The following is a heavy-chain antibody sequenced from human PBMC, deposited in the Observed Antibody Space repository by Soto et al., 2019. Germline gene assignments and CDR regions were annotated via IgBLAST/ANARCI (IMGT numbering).Heavy chain of an antibody. V-gene: IGHV1-18*01. CDR1: GYTFTSYG. CDR2: ISAYNGNT. Sequence: QVQLVQSGAEVKKPGASVKVSCKASGYTFTSYGISWVRQAPGQGLEWMGWISAYNGNTNYAQKLHGRVTMTTDTSTSTAYMELRSLRSDDTAVYYCARDVLGSGWAHPSYFDLWGRGTLVTVSS. D-gene: IGHD6-19*01. J-gene: IGHJ2*01. CDR3: ARDVLGSGWAHPSYFDL.